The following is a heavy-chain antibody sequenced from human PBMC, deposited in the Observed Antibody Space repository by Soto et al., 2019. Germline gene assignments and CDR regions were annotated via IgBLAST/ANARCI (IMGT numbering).Heavy chain of an antibody. CDR2: MYYSETT. J-gene: IGHJ6*02. CDR1: GGSINDYY. Sequence: PSETLSLTCTVSGGSINDYYWSWIRQTPGKGLEWVGFMYYSETTKYNPSLKGRVNMSLDTSKNQVSLKLSSVTAADTAVYYCARGPTIFGRSAVYYYYYGMDVWGQGTTVTVAS. CDR3: ARGPTIFGRSAVYYYYYGMDV. V-gene: IGHV4-59*12. D-gene: IGHD3-3*01.